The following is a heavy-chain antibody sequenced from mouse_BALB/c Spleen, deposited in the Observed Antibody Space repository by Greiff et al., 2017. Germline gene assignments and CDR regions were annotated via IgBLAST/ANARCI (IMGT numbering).Heavy chain of an antibody. V-gene: IGHV5-6-2*01. CDR3: ARHDYGSRYFDY. CDR1: GFTFSSYY. CDR2: INSNGGST. Sequence: EVQRVESGGGLVKLGGSLKLSCAASGFTFSSYYMSWVRQTPEKRLELVAAINSNGGSTYYPDTVKGRFTISRDNAKNTLYLQMSSLKSEDTALYYCARHDYGSRYFDYWGQGTTLTVSS. D-gene: IGHD1-1*01. J-gene: IGHJ2*01.